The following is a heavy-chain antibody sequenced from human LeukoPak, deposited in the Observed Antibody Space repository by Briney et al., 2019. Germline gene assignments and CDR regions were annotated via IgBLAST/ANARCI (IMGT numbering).Heavy chain of an antibody. D-gene: IGHD3-10*01. CDR1: GFTFSSYW. J-gene: IGHJ4*02. V-gene: IGHV3-74*01. Sequence: GGSLRLSCAASGFTFSSYWMHWVRQAPGKGLVWVSRINSDGSSTSYADSVKGRFTISRDNAKNTLYLQMNTLRPEDTAVYYCARPIDNGSGSYYFDYWGQGTLVTVSS. CDR2: INSDGSST. CDR3: ARPIDNGSGSYYFDY.